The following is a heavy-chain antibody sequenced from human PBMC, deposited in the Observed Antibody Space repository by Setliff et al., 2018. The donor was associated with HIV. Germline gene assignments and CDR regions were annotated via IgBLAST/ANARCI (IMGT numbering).Heavy chain of an antibody. CDR2: IYHSGST. Sequence: SETLSLTCAVSGGSISSNWWSWVRQPPGKGLEWIGEIYHSGSTNYNPSLKSRVTISLDRSKTQFSLKLSSVTAADTAVYYCASPKERYYYGSGTNVREYYGMDVWGQGTTVTVS. V-gene: IGHV4-4*02. J-gene: IGHJ6*02. CDR3: ASPKERYYYGSGTNVREYYGMDV. CDR1: GGSISSNW. D-gene: IGHD3-10*01.